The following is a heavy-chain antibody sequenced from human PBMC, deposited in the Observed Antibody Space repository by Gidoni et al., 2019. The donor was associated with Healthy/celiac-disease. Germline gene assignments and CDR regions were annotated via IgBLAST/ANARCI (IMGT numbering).Heavy chain of an antibody. Sequence: QITLKESGPTLVKPTQTLTLTCTFSGFSPSTSGVGVGWIRQPPGKALEWLALIYWDDDKRYSPSLKSRLTITKDTSKNQVVLTMTNMDPVDTATYYCAHLTYYDYVWGSYRNPHRTGYFDYWGQGTLVTVSS. CDR1: GFSPSTSGVG. CDR2: IYWDDDK. D-gene: IGHD3-16*02. J-gene: IGHJ4*02. V-gene: IGHV2-5*02. CDR3: AHLTYYDYVWGSYRNPHRTGYFDY.